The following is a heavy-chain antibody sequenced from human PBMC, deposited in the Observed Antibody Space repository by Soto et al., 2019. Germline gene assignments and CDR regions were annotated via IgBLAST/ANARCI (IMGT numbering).Heavy chain of an antibody. D-gene: IGHD5-12*01. Sequence: PSETLSLTCAVSGGSISSGGYSWSWIRQPPGKGPEWIGYIYHSGSTYYNPSLKSRVTISVDRSKNQFSLKLSSVTAADTAVYYCARGPMATIPYYFDYWGQGTLVTVSS. J-gene: IGHJ4*02. V-gene: IGHV4-30-2*01. CDR1: GGSISSGGYS. CDR2: IYHSGST. CDR3: ARGPMATIPYYFDY.